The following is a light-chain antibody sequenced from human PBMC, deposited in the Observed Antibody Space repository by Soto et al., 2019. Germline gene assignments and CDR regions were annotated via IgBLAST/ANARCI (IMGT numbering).Light chain of an antibody. J-gene: IGKJ1*01. CDR3: QQYFRWPPWT. V-gene: IGKV3D-15*01. CDR1: QSVGSN. CDR2: EAS. Sequence: EIVMTQSPATLSVSPGERATLSCKASQSVGSNLAWYQQKPGQAPRLLIYEASTRATGIPARFSGTGSGTEFTLTISSLQAEDFVVYYCQQYFRWPPWTFGQGTKVDIK.